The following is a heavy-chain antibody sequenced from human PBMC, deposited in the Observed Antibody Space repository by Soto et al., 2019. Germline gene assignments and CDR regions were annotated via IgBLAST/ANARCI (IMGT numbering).Heavy chain of an antibody. D-gene: IGHD5-12*01. CDR3: ERHLPDIVATILDY. Sequence: QVQLVQSGAEVKKPGSSVKVSCKASGGTFSSYTISWVRQAPGQGLEWMGRIIPILGIANYAQKFQGRVTITEDKCTSTAYMVLSSLRSEDTAVYYCERHLPDIVATILDYWGHGTLVTVYS. CDR2: IIPILGIA. J-gene: IGHJ4*01. V-gene: IGHV1-69*02. CDR1: GGTFSSYT.